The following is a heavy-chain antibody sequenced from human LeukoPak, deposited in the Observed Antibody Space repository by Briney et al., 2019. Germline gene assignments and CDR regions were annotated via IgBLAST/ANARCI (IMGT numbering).Heavy chain of an antibody. D-gene: IGHD1-26*01. J-gene: IGHJ3*02. CDR3: ARSGRGGAFDI. CDR1: DFSFITYA. V-gene: IGHV3-74*01. Sequence: PGGSLRLSCAASDFSFITYAMSWVRQGPGKGLVWVSRIYSDGSRTTYADSVKGRFTISGDNAKNTLYLQMNRLRAEDTAVYYCARSGRGGAFDIWGQGTMVTVSS. CDR2: IYSDGSRT.